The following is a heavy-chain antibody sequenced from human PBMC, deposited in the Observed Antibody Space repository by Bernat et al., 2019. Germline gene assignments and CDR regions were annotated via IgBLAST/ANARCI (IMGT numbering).Heavy chain of an antibody. Sequence: QVQLQESGPGLVKPSETLSLTCTVSGGSIGSYYWTWIRQPPGKGLEWIGYIYYTGSTNYNPSLKSRVTISVDTSKKQVSLKLSSVTAADAAVSYCARAPGITAAAHPRFDYWGQGTLVTVSS. V-gene: IGHV4-59*01. CDR2: IYYTGST. J-gene: IGHJ4*02. CDR1: GGSIGSYY. D-gene: IGHD6-25*01. CDR3: ARAPGITAAAHPRFDY.